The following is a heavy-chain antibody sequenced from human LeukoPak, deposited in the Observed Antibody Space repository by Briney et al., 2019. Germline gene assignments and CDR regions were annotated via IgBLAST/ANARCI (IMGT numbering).Heavy chain of an antibody. CDR2: ISGSGGST. J-gene: IGHJ4*02. CDR3: AKAHYDFWSGYFDY. Sequence: GGSLRLSCTASGVTLSSYAMSWVRQAPGEGLEWVSAISGSGGSTYYADSVKGRFTISRDNSKNTLYLQMNSLRAEDTAVYYCAKAHYDFWSGYFDYWGQGTLVTVSS. D-gene: IGHD3-3*01. CDR1: GVTLSSYA. V-gene: IGHV3-23*01.